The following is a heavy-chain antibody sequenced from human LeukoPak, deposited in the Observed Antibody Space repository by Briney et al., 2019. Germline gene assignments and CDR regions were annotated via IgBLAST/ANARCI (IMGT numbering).Heavy chain of an antibody. J-gene: IGHJ4*02. CDR1: GFTFSIDA. CDR2: ISGSGGST. D-gene: IGHD1-26*01. Sequence: GGSLRLSCAASGFTFSIDAMSWVRQAPGKGLEWVSAISGSGGSTYYADSVKGRFTTSRDNSKNTLYLQMNSLRAEDTAVYYCAKDLKWELPEGGWGQGTLVTVSS. CDR3: AKDLKWELPEGG. V-gene: IGHV3-23*01.